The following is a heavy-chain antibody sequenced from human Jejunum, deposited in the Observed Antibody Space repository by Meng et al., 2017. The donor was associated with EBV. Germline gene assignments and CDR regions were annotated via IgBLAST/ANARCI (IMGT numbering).Heavy chain of an antibody. CDR1: GFMFSNYW. Sequence: EVHLVESGGGLVQPGGSLRLSCAASGFMFSNYWMHWVRQVPGKGLVWVSRINNDGSDTIYADSVKGRFTTSRDNAKNTLYLQMNSLRIEDTAVYFCARDKPHNWFDPWGQGTLVTVSS. J-gene: IGHJ5*02. CDR2: INNDGSDT. CDR3: ARDKPHNWFDP. V-gene: IGHV3-74*01.